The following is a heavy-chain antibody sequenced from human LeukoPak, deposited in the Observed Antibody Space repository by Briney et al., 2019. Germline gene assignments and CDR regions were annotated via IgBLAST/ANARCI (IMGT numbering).Heavy chain of an antibody. J-gene: IGHJ4*02. D-gene: IGHD6-19*01. CDR2: INPSGGST. CDR1: GYTFTSYY. Sequence: ASVKVSCKASGYTFTSYYMPWVRQAPGQGLEWMGIINPSGGSTSYAQKFQGRVTMTRDTSTSTVYVELSSLRSEDTAVYYCARHSSGWYFDYWGQGTLVTVSS. CDR3: ARHSSGWYFDY. V-gene: IGHV1-46*03.